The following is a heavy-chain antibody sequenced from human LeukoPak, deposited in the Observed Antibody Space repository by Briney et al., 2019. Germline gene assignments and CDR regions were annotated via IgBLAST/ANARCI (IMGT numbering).Heavy chain of an antibody. D-gene: IGHD1-26*01. CDR2: SSAYNVNT. CDR1: GYTFTSYG. Sequence: GPVKVSCKASGYTFTSYGISWVRQAPGQGLGWMGWSSAYNVNTNYAQKLQGRVTMTTDTSTSTAYMELNTLTSEDTAIYYCARGRSVGATTRRISFYFDYWGQGTLVTVSS. J-gene: IGHJ4*02. CDR3: ARGRSVGATTRRISFYFDY. V-gene: IGHV1-18*01.